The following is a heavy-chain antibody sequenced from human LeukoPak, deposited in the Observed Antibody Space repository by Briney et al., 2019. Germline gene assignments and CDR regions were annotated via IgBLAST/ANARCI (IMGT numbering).Heavy chain of an antibody. J-gene: IGHJ6*02. D-gene: IGHD3-3*01. CDR3: ARDPEYYDFWSGYSNYYYGMDV. CDR2: ISSSSSYI. V-gene: IGHV3-21*01. CDR1: GFTFSSYS. Sequence: PEGSLRLSCAASGFTFSSYSMDWVRQAPGKGLEWVSSISSSSSYIYYADSVKGRFTISRDNAKNSLYLQTNSLRAEDTAVYYCARDPEYYDFWSGYSNYYYGMDVWGQGTTVTVSS.